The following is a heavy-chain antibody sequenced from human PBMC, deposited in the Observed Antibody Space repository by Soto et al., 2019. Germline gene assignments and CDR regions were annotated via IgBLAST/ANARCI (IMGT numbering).Heavy chain of an antibody. Sequence: QVQLQESGPGLVKPSETLSLTCFVSRGSMKNYFLNWIRQPPGKGLEWIGQVSYSGSTKYNPSLQSRVAISVDTSKMQFSLTLSSVTIADTALYYCAKAVWAFHAFDVWGQGAMVTVSS. CDR2: VSYSGST. CDR1: RGSMKNYF. J-gene: IGHJ3*01. D-gene: IGHD1-26*01. CDR3: AKAVWAFHAFDV. V-gene: IGHV4-59*01.